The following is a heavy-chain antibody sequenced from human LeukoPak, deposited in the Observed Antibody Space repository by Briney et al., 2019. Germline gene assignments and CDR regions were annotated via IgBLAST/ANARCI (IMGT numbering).Heavy chain of an antibody. CDR3: ARESTVNDAFDI. CDR2: IYYSGST. J-gene: IGHJ3*02. D-gene: IGHD5/OR15-5a*01. CDR1: GGSISSYY. Sequence: SETLSLTCTVSGGSISSYYWSWIRQPPGKGLEWIGYIYYSGSTDYNPSLKSRVTISVDTSKNQFSLKLSSVTAADTAVYYCARESTVNDAFDIWGQGTMVTVSS. V-gene: IGHV4-59*01.